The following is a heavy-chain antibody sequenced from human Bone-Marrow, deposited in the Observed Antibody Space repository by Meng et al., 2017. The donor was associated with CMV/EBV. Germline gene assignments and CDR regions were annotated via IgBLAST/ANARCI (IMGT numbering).Heavy chain of an antibody. J-gene: IGHJ6*02. CDR2: ISSSSTI. D-gene: IGHD3-10*01. Sequence: GESLKISCAASGFTFSDYYMNWVRQAPGKGLEWVSSISSSSTIYYADSMKGRFTISRDNAKNSLYLQMNSLRAEDTAVYYCARGEANVWYPSGLEMDVWGQGTTVTV. V-gene: IGHV3-69-1*02. CDR1: GFTFSDYY. CDR3: ARGEANVWYPSGLEMDV.